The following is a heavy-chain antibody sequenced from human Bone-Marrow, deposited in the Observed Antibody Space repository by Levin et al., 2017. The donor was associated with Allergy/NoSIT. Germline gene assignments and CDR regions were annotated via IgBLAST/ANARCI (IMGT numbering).Heavy chain of an antibody. CDR3: ASVTAAAGTSWFDP. J-gene: IGHJ5*02. CDR2: IKQDGSEK. Sequence: GGSLRLSCAASGFTFSSYWMSWVRQAPGKGLEWVANIKQDGSEKYYVDSVKGRFTISRDNAKNSLYLQMNSLRAEDTAVYYCASVTAAAGTSWFDPWGQGTLVTVSS. CDR1: GFTFSSYW. V-gene: IGHV3-7*02. D-gene: IGHD6-13*01.